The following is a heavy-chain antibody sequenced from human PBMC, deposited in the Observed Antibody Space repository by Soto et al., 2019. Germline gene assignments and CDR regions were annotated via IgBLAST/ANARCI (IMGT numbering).Heavy chain of an antibody. CDR1: GGTFSSYT. V-gene: IGHV1-69*02. J-gene: IGHJ5*02. CDR3: ARTPGRNSSPPHWFVP. Sequence: SVKLSCKASGGTFSSYTISWVRQAPGQGLEWMGRIIPILGIANYAQKFQGRVTITADKSTSTAYMELSSLRSEDTAVYYCARTPGRNSSPPHWFVPWGQGTLVTVSS. CDR2: IIPILGIA. D-gene: IGHD6-13*01.